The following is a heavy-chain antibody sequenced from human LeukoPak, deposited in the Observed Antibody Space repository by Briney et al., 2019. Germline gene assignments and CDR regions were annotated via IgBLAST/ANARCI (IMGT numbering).Heavy chain of an antibody. D-gene: IGHD1-1*01. J-gene: IGHJ5*02. CDR1: GGSISSSSYY. CDR2: IYYSGST. V-gene: IGHV4-39*07. Sequence: SETLSLTCTVSGGSISSSSYYWGWIRQPPGKGMDWIGSIYYSGSTYYNPSLKSRVTISVDTSKNQFSLKLSSVTAADTAVYYCARVPTSLRYLNNWFDPRGQGTLVTVSS. CDR3: ARVPTSLRYLNNWFDP.